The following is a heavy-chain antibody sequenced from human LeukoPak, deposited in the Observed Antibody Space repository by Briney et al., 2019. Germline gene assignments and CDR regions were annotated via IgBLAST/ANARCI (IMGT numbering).Heavy chain of an antibody. CDR1: GGSFSGYY. CDR2: INHGGGT. CDR3: ARSDYYFDS. V-gene: IGHV4-34*01. J-gene: IGHJ4*02. Sequence: PSETLSLTCAVYGGSFSGYYWTWIRQPPGKGLEWIGEINHGGGTNYNPSLKSRVTISVDTSKNQFSVKLSSVTAADTAVYYCARSDYYFDSWGQGTLVTVSS. D-gene: IGHD3-3*01.